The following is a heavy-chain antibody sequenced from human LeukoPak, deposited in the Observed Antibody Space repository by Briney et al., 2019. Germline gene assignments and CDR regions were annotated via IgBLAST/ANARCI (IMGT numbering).Heavy chain of an antibody. CDR2: ISYDGSNK. CDR3: AGGGAFDY. Sequence: GGSLRLSCAASGFTFSSYAMHWVRQAPGKGLEWVAVISYDGSNKYYADSVKGRFTISRDNSKYTLYLQMNSLGAEDAAVYYCAGGGAFDYWGQGTLVTVSS. D-gene: IGHD1-26*01. J-gene: IGHJ4*02. V-gene: IGHV3-30-3*01. CDR1: GFTFSSYA.